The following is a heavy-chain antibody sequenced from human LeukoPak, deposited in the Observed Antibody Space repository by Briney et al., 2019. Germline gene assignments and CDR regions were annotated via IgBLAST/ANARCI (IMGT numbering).Heavy chain of an antibody. CDR1: GFTFSSYG. CDR3: AKNPYCYGSGRRDFFVDY. CDR2: ISYDGSNK. V-gene: IGHV3-30*18. J-gene: IGHJ4*02. Sequence: PGASLRLSCAASGFTFSSYGMHWVRQAPGKGLEWVAVISYDGSNKYYADSVEGRFTISRDNSKNTLYLQMNSLRAEDTAVYYCAKNPYCYGSGRRDFFVDYWGQGTLVTVSS. D-gene: IGHD3-10*01.